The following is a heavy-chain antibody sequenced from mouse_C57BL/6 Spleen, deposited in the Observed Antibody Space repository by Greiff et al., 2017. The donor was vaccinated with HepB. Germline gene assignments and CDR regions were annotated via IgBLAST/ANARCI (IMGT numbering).Heavy chain of an antibody. CDR1: GYTFTSYW. CDR3: ASYYYGSSYGRFDY. CDR2: IYPGSGST. Sequence: QVQLQQPGAELVKPGASVKMSCKASGYTFTSYWITWVKQRPGQGLEWIGDIYPGSGSTNYNEKFKSKATLTVDTSSSTAYMQLSSLTSEDSAVYYCASYYYGSSYGRFDYWGQGTTLTVSS. V-gene: IGHV1-55*01. D-gene: IGHD1-1*01. J-gene: IGHJ2*01.